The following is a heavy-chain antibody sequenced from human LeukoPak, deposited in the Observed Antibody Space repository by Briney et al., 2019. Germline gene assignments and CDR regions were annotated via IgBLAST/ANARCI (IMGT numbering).Heavy chain of an antibody. CDR1: GFTFSSYA. CDR2: ISGSGGST. J-gene: IGHJ4*02. Sequence: GGSLRLSCAASGFTFSSYAMSWVRQAPGKGLEWVSAISGSGGSTYYADSVKGRFTISRDNAKNSLYLQMNSLRAEDTAVYYCARAGLVGATIDYWGQGTLVTVSS. D-gene: IGHD1-26*01. V-gene: IGHV3-23*01. CDR3: ARAGLVGATIDY.